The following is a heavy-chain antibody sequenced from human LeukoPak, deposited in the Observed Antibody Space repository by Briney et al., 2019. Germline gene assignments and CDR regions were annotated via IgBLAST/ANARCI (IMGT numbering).Heavy chain of an antibody. CDR1: GGSISSSNW. Sequence: SETLSLTCAVSGGSISSSNWWSWVRQPPGKGLEWIGSIYYSGSTNYNPSLKSRVTISVDTSKNQFSLKVSSVTAADTAVYYCTRTTAVVNDYWGQGTLVTVSS. V-gene: IGHV4-4*02. J-gene: IGHJ4*02. D-gene: IGHD4-23*01. CDR2: IYYSGST. CDR3: TRTTAVVNDY.